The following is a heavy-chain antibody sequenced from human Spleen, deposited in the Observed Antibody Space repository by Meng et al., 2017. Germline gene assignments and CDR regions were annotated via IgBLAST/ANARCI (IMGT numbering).Heavy chain of an antibody. Sequence: SVKVSCKASGGTFSSYAISWVRQAPGQGLEWMGGIIPIFGTANYAQKFQGRVTITADKSTSTAYMELSSLRSEDTAVYYCVRDKIVLTGLDVWGQGTTVTVSS. V-gene: IGHV1-69*06. CDR3: VRDKIVLTGLDV. D-gene: IGHD2/OR15-2a*01. J-gene: IGHJ6*02. CDR1: GGTFSSYA. CDR2: IIPIFGTA.